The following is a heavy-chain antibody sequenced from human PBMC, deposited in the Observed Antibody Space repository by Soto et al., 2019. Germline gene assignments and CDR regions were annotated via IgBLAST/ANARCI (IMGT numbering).Heavy chain of an antibody. Sequence: SETLSLTCTVSSASFSKYYWSWIRQPPGKGLEWIGYIYSNGDTNYNPSLKRRVTISIDTSKKQISLNLTSVTDADTAVYYCASVTFGGVVLAHWGQGTVVTVS. CDR1: SASFSKYY. J-gene: IGHJ4*02. CDR2: IYSNGDT. D-gene: IGHD3-16*01. CDR3: ASVTFGGVVLAH. V-gene: IGHV4-59*01.